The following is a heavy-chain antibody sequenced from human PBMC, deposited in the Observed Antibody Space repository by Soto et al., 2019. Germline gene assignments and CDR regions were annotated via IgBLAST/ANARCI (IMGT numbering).Heavy chain of an antibody. CDR1: GFTLVSYA. D-gene: IGHD3-10*01. CDR2: ISVSGTYT. Sequence: EVLLLESGGGLVQPGGSLKLSCAASGFTLVSYAMTWVRQAPGKGLEWVSTISVSGTYTYYADSVEGRFTICRDNSKNTLYRQMKALRDEDTAVYYCAKTAGITMAWGVLYSWGQGTLVTVSS. CDR3: AKTAGITMAWGVLYS. J-gene: IGHJ4*02. V-gene: IGHV3-23*01.